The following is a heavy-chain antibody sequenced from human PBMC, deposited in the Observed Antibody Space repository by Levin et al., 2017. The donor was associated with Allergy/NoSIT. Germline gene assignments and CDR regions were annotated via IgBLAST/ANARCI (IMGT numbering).Heavy chain of an antibody. J-gene: IGHJ3*02. CDR3: ARDYYDSLDAFDI. CDR1: GFTFSDYY. Sequence: GESLKISCAASGFTFSDYYMSWIRQAPGKGLEWVSYISSSGSTIYYADSVKGRFTIARDNAKNSLYLHMNSLRAEDTAVFYCARDYYDSLDAFDIWGQGTMVTVSS. CDR2: ISSSGSTI. D-gene: IGHD3-22*01. V-gene: IGHV3-11*01.